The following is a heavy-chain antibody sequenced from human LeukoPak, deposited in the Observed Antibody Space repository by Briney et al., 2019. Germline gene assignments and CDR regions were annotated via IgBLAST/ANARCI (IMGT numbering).Heavy chain of an antibody. J-gene: IGHJ4*02. D-gene: IGHD3-9*01. CDR1: GYSISSGYY. Sequence: SETLSLTCTVSGYSISSGYYWGWIRQPPGKGLEWIGSIYHSGSTYYNPSLKSRVTISVDTSKNQFSLKLSSVTAADTAVYYCARDEADYDILTGYYRDWGQGTLVTVSS. CDR3: ARDEADYDILTGYYRD. CDR2: IYHSGST. V-gene: IGHV4-38-2*02.